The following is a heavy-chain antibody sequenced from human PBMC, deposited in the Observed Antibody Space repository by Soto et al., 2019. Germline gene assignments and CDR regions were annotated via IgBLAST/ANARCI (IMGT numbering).Heavy chain of an antibody. V-gene: IGHV1-18*01. Sequence: QVPLVQSGAEVKKPGASVKVSCKASGYTFTSYGISWVRQAPGQGLEWMGWISAYNGNTNYAQKLQGRVTMTTDTSTSTAYMELRSLRSDDTAVYYCARVGPLLRGDIVVVVASYFDYWGQGTLVTVSS. D-gene: IGHD2-15*01. CDR1: GYTFTSYG. CDR3: ARVGPLLRGDIVVVVASYFDY. CDR2: ISAYNGNT. J-gene: IGHJ4*02.